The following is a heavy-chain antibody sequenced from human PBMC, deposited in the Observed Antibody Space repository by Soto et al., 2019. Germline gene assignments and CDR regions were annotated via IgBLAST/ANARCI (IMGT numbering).Heavy chain of an antibody. V-gene: IGHV3-23*01. CDR1: GFTFYNYA. J-gene: IGHJ4*02. CDR2: GTT. D-gene: IGHD1-26*01. CDR3: AKGASPYSGSSEGYFDH. Sequence: PGGSLRLSCAASGFTFYNYAVSWVRQAPGKGLEWVSSGTTYYADSVKGRFIVSRDNSKNRLFLQMNSLRAEDTAIYYCAKGASPYSGSSEGYFDHWGQGTLVTVSA.